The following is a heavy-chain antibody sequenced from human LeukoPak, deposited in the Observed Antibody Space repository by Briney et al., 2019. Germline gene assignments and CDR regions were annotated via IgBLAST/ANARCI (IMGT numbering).Heavy chain of an antibody. D-gene: IGHD6-13*01. CDR2: INPKSGET. J-gene: IGHJ4*02. V-gene: IGHV1-2*06. CDR1: GYTFIGYY. Sequence: ASVKVSCKASGYTFIGYYMHWVRQAPGQGLEWMGRINPKSGETNYAQRFQGRVTMTRDTSISTAYMELRSLRSDDTAVYYCARSSSSWYWEFDYWGQGTLVTVSS. CDR3: ARSSSSWYWEFDY.